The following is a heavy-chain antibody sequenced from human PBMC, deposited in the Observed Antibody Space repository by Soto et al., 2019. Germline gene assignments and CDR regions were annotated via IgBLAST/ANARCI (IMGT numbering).Heavy chain of an antibody. D-gene: IGHD5-18*01. CDR1: GFTFSRFG. CDR3: AKENGRGYSNGSTYDFDY. Sequence: QVQLVESGGGVVQPGRSLRLSCAASGFTFSRFGMHWVRQAPGKGLEWAAVISYDGNNKYHADSVKGRFTISRDNSKNTLYLQMNSLRAEDTAVYYCAKENGRGYSNGSTYDFDYWGQGTLCTVSS. J-gene: IGHJ4*02. V-gene: IGHV3-30*18. CDR2: ISYDGNNK.